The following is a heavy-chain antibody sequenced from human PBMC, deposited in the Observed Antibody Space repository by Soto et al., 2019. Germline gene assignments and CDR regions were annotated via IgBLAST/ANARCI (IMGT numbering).Heavy chain of an antibody. CDR1: GFTFSSYA. V-gene: IGHV3-23*01. D-gene: IGHD3-3*01. CDR2: ISGSGGST. Sequence: EVQLLESGGGLVQPGGSLRLSCAASGFTFSSYAMSWLRQAPGKGLEWVSAISGSGGSTYYADSVEARFTISKDNYENTLYLKMKSLRAEDTAVYYCAKDQIFGVVIIAPDYWGQGTLVTVSS. CDR3: AKDQIFGVVIIAPDY. J-gene: IGHJ4*02.